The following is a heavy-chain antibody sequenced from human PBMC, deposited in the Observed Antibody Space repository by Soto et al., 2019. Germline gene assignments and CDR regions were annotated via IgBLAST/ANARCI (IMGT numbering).Heavy chain of an antibody. V-gene: IGHV4-34*01. D-gene: IGHD3-3*01. CDR2: INHSGST. J-gene: IGHJ6*01. Sequence: QVQLQQWGAGLLKPSETLSLTCAVYGGSFSGYYWSWIRQPPGKGLEWIGEINHSGSTNYNPSLKSRVTISVDTSKNQFSLKLSSVTAADTAVYYCAREPDEPKGEYYDFWSGYYFGVGRLYGMDVW. CDR1: GGSFSGYY. CDR3: AREPDEPKGEYYDFWSGYYFGVGRLYGMDV.